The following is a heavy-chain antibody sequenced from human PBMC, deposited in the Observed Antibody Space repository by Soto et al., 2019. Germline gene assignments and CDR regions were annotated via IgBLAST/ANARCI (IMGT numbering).Heavy chain of an antibody. CDR2: MNPDSGNT. CDR1: GYTFTSYD. CDR3: ARSVGGSNVNFDY. V-gene: IGHV1-8*01. J-gene: IGHJ4*02. D-gene: IGHD3-10*01. Sequence: QVQLVQSGAEVRTPGASVKVSCKASGYTFTSYDINLVRQATGQGPEWMGWMNPDSGNTGYVQKFQGRVTMTRNTAISTAYMELSSLRSEDTAVYYCARSVGGSNVNFDYWGQGTLVTVSS.